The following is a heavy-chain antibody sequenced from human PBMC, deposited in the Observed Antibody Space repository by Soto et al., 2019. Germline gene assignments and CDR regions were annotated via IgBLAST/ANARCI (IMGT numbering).Heavy chain of an antibody. CDR1: GGTFSSYA. CDR2: IIPIFGTA. D-gene: IGHD3-10*01. J-gene: IGHJ5*01. CDR3: ARVMSRVDCYGSGLGGFDP. V-gene: IGHV1-69*13. Sequence: GASVKVSCKASGGTFSSYAISWVRQAPGQGLEWMGGIIPIFGTANYAQKFQGRVTITADESTSTAYMELSSLRSEDTAVYYCARVMSRVDCYGSGLGGFDPWGQGTLVTVSS.